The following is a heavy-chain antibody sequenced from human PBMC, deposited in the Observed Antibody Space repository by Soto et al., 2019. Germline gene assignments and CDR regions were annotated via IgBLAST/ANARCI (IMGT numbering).Heavy chain of an antibody. CDR1: GGSFSGYY. Sequence: QVQLQQCGAGLLKPSATLSLTCAVYGGSFSGYYWCWLRQPPGKGLEWIGEINDSGSTKYNPPLKSRATISVDTSKNQFSMKLSSVTAADTAVYYCARGREIFGEVTPLDYWGQRTLVTVAS. V-gene: IGHV4-34*01. CDR3: ARGREIFGEVTPLDY. CDR2: INDSGST. J-gene: IGHJ4*02. D-gene: IGHD3-3*01.